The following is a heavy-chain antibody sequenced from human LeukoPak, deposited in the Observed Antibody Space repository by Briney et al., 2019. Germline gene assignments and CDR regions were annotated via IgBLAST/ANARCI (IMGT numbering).Heavy chain of an antibody. Sequence: ASVKVSCKASGYTFTSYDINWVRQATGQGLEWMGWINPNRGGTNFAQKFQGRVTMTRDTSISTAYMELSRLRSDDTAVYYCARVLAAAGGFDPWGQGTLVTVSS. D-gene: IGHD6-13*01. J-gene: IGHJ5*02. CDR3: ARVLAAAGGFDP. V-gene: IGHV1-2*02. CDR2: INPNRGGT. CDR1: GYTFTSYD.